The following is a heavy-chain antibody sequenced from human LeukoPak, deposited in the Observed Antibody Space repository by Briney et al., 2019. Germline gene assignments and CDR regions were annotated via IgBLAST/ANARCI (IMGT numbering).Heavy chain of an antibody. CDR1: GGTFSSYA. V-gene: IGHV1-69*04. Sequence: SVKVSCKASGGTFSSYAISWVRQAPGQGLEWMGRIIPILGIANYAQKFQGRVTITADKSTSTAYMELSSLRSEDTAVYYCARSHCSGGSCYYYYGMDVWGQGTTVTVSS. CDR2: IIPILGIA. CDR3: ARSHCSGGSCYYYYGMDV. J-gene: IGHJ6*02. D-gene: IGHD2-15*01.